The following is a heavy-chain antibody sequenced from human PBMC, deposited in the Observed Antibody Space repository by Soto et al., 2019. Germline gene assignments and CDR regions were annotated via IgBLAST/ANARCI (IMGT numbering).Heavy chain of an antibody. J-gene: IGHJ4*02. CDR2: ISPIFGTP. V-gene: IGHV1-69*01. CDR3: ARVVVGSRLSLDY. Sequence: QVQLVQSGAEVKKPGSSVTVSCKASGGTFSSYTISWVRQAPGQGLGWMAGISPIFGTPIYAQKFQDRVTITADDSTMTAYMEMKRLTSEDTAVYYCARVVVGSRLSLDYWGQGTLVTISS. CDR1: GGTFSSYT. D-gene: IGHD1-26*01.